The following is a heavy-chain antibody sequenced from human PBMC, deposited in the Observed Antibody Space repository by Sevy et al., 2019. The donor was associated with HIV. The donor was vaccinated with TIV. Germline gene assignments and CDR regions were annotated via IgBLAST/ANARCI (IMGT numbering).Heavy chain of an antibody. J-gene: IGHJ3*02. Sequence: ASVKVSCKVSGYTLTELSMHWVRQAPGKGLEWMGGIIPIFGTANYAQKFQGRVTITADESTSTAYMELSSLRSEDTAVYYCARDLSSAFDIWGQGTMVTVSS. V-gene: IGHV1-69*13. CDR2: IIPIFGTA. CDR1: GYTLTELS. CDR3: ARDLSSAFDI.